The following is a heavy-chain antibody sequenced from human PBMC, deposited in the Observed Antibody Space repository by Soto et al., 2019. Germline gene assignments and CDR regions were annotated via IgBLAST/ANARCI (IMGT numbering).Heavy chain of an antibody. CDR1: GGTFSSYA. J-gene: IGHJ4*02. V-gene: IGHV1-69*13. CDR3: AAHGGIVATIVSSDIDY. CDR2: IIPIFGTA. D-gene: IGHD5-12*01. Sequence: GASVKVSCKASGGTFSSYAISWVRQAPGQGLEWMGGIIPIFGTANYAQKFQGRVTITADESTSTAYMELSSLRSEDTAVYYCAAHGGIVATIVSSDIDYWGQGTLVTVSS.